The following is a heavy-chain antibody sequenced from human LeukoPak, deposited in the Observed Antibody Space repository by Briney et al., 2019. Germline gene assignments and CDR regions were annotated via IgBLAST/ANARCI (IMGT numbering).Heavy chain of an antibody. Sequence: ASVKVSCKASGYTFTSYGISWVRQAPGQGLEWTGWISAYNGNTNYAQKLQGRVTMTTDTSTSTAYMELRSLRSDDTAVYYCARNMRIQLWLPPYYYYGMDVWGQGTTVTVSS. CDR1: GYTFTSYG. D-gene: IGHD5-18*01. J-gene: IGHJ6*02. V-gene: IGHV1-18*01. CDR2: ISAYNGNT. CDR3: ARNMRIQLWLPPYYYYGMDV.